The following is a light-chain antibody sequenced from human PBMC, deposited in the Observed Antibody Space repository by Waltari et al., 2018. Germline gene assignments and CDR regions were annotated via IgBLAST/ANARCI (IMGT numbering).Light chain of an antibody. CDR1: QKVFYNSNDKNY. Sequence: DIVLTQSPDSLAVSLGERATINCKSSQKVFYNSNDKNYLVWYQQKSGQPPKLLIYWASTREYGVPDRFSGSGSGTEFTLTISNLQAEDVAVYYCQQSFTTPPTFGQGTKLEIK. V-gene: IGKV4-1*01. J-gene: IGKJ2*01. CDR3: QQSFTTPPT. CDR2: WAS.